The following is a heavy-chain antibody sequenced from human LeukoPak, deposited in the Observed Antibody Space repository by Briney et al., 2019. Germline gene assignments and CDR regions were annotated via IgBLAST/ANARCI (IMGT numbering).Heavy chain of an antibody. CDR3: AKAGSIRFDY. CDR2: ISGSGGST. Sequence: GGTLRLSCAASRFTFSSYGMSWVRQAPGKGLEWVSGISGSGGSTYYADSVKGRFTISRDNSKNTLYLQMNSLRAEDTAVYYCAKAGSIRFDYWGQGTLVTVSS. V-gene: IGHV3-23*01. CDR1: RFTFSSYG. D-gene: IGHD1-26*01. J-gene: IGHJ4*02.